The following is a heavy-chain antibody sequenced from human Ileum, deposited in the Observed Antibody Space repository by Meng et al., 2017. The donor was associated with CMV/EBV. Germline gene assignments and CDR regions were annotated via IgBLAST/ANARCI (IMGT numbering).Heavy chain of an antibody. CDR2: IYPGDSDI. CDR3: GRLDGYSTGSGFYN. Sequence: SGYSFTTYWIGWVRQMPGKGLEWMGIIYPGDSDIKYSPAFQGQVTISADKSISTAYLQWNSLKASDTAMYYCGRLDGYSTGSGFYNWGQGTLVTVSS. J-gene: IGHJ4*02. D-gene: IGHD2-8*02. CDR1: GYSFTTYW. V-gene: IGHV5-51*01.